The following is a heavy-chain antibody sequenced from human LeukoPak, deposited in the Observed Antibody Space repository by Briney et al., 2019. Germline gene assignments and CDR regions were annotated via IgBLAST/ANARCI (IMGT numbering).Heavy chain of an antibody. Sequence: GESLKISCKGSGYSFTSYWIGWVRQMPGKGLERMGIIYPGDSDTRYSPSFQGQVTISADKSISTAYLQWSSLKASDTAMYYCAISRPSPPGGYSGGWPNIYYMDVWGKGTTVTVSS. V-gene: IGHV5-51*01. CDR2: IYPGDSDT. CDR3: AISRPSPPGGYSGGWPNIYYMDV. D-gene: IGHD6-19*01. J-gene: IGHJ6*03. CDR1: GYSFTSYW.